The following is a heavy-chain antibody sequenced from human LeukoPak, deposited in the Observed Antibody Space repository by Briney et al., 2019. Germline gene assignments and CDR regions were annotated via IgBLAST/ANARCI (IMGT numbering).Heavy chain of an antibody. V-gene: IGHV4-34*01. Sequence: PSETLSLTCAVYGGSFSGYYWGWIRQPPGKELEWIGSIYYSGSTYYNPSLKSRVTISVDTSKNQFSLKLSSVTAADTAVYYCAYYSSGSYSPYYFDYWGQGTLVTVSS. CDR2: IYYSGST. CDR3: AYYSSGSYSPYYFDY. J-gene: IGHJ4*02. D-gene: IGHD3-10*01. CDR1: GGSFSGYY.